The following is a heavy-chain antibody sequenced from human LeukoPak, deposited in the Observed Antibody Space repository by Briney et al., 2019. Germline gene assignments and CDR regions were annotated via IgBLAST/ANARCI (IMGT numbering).Heavy chain of an antibody. CDR1: GYTFTGYY. CDR2: INPNSGGT. CDR3: ARDRTGESDFDY. V-gene: IGHV1-2*02. D-gene: IGHD7-27*01. Sequence: ASVKVSCKASGYTFTGYYMHWVRQAPGQGLEWMGWINPNSGGTNYAQKFKGRVTMTRDTSTSTAYMELSRLTSDDTAVYYCARDRTGESDFDYWGQGTLVTVSS. J-gene: IGHJ4*02.